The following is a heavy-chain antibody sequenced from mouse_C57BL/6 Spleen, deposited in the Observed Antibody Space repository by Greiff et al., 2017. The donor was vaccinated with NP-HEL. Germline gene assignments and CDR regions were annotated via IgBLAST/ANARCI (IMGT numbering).Heavy chain of an antibody. Sequence: EVKVVESGGGLVKPGGSLKLSCAASGFTFSDYGMHWVRQAPEKGLEWVAYISSGSSTIYYADTVKGRFTISRDNAKNTLFLQMTSLRSEDTAMYYCARDYYGSSYPFDVWGTGTTVTVSS. CDR3: ARDYYGSSYPFDV. V-gene: IGHV5-17*01. CDR1: GFTFSDYG. D-gene: IGHD1-1*01. J-gene: IGHJ1*03. CDR2: ISSGSSTI.